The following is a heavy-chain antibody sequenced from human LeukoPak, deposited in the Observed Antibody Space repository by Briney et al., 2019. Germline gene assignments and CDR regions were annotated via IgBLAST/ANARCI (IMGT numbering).Heavy chain of an antibody. CDR3: AKDFSSYYGSGSYYDY. CDR2: ISSSSSHI. V-gene: IGHV3-21*04. CDR1: GFSFSSYS. D-gene: IGHD3-10*01. J-gene: IGHJ4*02. Sequence: GGSLRLSCAASGFSFSSYSMNWVRQAPGKGLEWVSSISSSSSHIYYADSVKGRFTISRDNAKNSLYLQMNSLRAEDTAVYYCAKDFSSYYGSGSYYDYWGQGTLVTVSS.